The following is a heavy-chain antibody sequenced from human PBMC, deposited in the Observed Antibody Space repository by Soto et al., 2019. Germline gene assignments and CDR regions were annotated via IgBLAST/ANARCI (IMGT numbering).Heavy chain of an antibody. CDR2: ISAYNGNT. Sequence: GASVKVSCKASGYTFTSYGISWVRQAPGQGLERMGWISAYNGNTNYAQKLQGRVTMTTDTSTSTAYMELRSLRSDDTAVYYCARVRVYDFWSGFDARENFDYWGQGTLVTVSS. CDR1: GYTFTSYG. V-gene: IGHV1-18*01. J-gene: IGHJ4*02. CDR3: ARVRVYDFWSGFDARENFDY. D-gene: IGHD3-3*01.